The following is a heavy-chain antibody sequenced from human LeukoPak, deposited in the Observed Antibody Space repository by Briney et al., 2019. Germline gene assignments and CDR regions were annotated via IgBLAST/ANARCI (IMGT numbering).Heavy chain of an antibody. CDR1: EFMFGIFG. Sequence: GGSLRLSCAAYEFMFGIFGMNWVRQAPGKGLEWVSSISSGSDYIYYSDSVKGRFTISRDNAEKSLFLQMNSLRAEDTAVYYCARGGGAPPYYFDLWGKGTPVTVSS. D-gene: IGHD1-26*01. V-gene: IGHV3-21*01. J-gene: IGHJ4*02. CDR3: ARGGGAPPYYFDL. CDR2: ISSGSDYI.